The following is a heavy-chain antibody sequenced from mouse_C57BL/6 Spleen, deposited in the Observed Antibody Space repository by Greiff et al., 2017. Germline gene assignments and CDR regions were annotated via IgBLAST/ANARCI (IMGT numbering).Heavy chain of an antibody. CDR1: GFSLTSYG. CDR3: AGASRNCDFDV. V-gene: IGHV2-2*01. Sequence: QVQLQQSGPGLVQPSQSLSITCTVSGFSLTSYGVHWVRQSPGQGLEWLGVIWSGGSTDYNAAFISRLSISKDNSKSQVFFKMNSLQADDTAIYYCAGASRNCDFDVWGTGTTVTVSS. J-gene: IGHJ1*03. CDR2: IWSGGST. D-gene: IGHD3-1*01.